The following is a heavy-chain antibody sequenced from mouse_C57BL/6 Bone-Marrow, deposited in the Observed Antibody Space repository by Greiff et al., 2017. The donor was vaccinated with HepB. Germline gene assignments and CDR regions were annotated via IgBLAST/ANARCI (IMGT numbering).Heavy chain of an antibody. D-gene: IGHD2-2*01. J-gene: IGHJ2*01. CDR1: EYEFPSHD. Sequence: EVKLMESGGGLVQPGESLKLSCEYNEYEFPSHDMSWVRKTPEKRLELVAAINSDGGSTYYPDTMERRFIISRDNTKKTLYLQMSSLRSEDTALYYCARLLWSRRNFDYWGQGTTLTVSS. CDR2: INSDGGST. V-gene: IGHV5-2*01. CDR3: ARLLWSRRNFDY.